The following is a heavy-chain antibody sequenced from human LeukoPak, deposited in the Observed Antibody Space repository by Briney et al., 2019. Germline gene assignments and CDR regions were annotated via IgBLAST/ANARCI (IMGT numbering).Heavy chain of an antibody. V-gene: IGHV3-7*01. J-gene: IGHJ3*02. CDR3: ARDMVRSTRAFDI. CDR1: GFTFSDYY. D-gene: IGHD3-10*01. CDR2: IKQDGSEK. Sequence: GGSLRLSCAASGFTFSDYYMSWIRQAPGKGLEWVANIKQDGSEKYYVDSVKGRFTISRDNAKNSLYLQMNSLRAEDTAVYYCARDMVRSTRAFDIWGQGTMVTVSS.